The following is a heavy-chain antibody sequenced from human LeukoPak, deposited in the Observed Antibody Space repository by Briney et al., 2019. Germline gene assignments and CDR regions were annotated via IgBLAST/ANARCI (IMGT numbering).Heavy chain of an antibody. J-gene: IGHJ4*02. D-gene: IGHD3-10*01. CDR1: GGSVSSDTAA. CDR3: AREGSYGRIDY. Sequence: SQILSLTCAISGGSVSSDTAACNWFRQSPSRGLEWLGRTYYRSKWYYDYAVSVKSRIIINSDTSKNQVSLQLNSVTPEDTALYYCAREGSYGRIDYWGQGTLVTVSS. V-gene: IGHV6-1*01. CDR2: TYYRSKWYY.